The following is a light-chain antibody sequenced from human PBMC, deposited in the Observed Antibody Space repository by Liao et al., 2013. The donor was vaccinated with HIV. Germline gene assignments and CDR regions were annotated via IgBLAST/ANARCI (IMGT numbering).Light chain of an antibody. CDR1: NLGDKY. Sequence: SFDLAQPPSVSVSPGQTASITCSGDNLGDKYAFWYQQKPGQSPVLVIYQDTKRPSGIPERFSGSNSGNTATLTISGTQAVDEADYYCQAWDSSTAYVFGPGTKLAVL. CDR3: QAWDSSTAYV. CDR2: QDT. J-gene: IGLJ1*01. V-gene: IGLV3-1*01.